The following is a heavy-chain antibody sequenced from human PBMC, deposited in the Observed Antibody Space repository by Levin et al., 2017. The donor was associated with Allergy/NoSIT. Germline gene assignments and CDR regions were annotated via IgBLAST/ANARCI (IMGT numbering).Heavy chain of an antibody. V-gene: IGHV3-11*01. CDR1: GFTFRDYD. J-gene: IGHJ4*02. CDR2: ISGSGAST. D-gene: IGHD3-22*01. Sequence: GGSLRLSCAASGFTFRDYDMTWVRQAPGKGLEWLSYISGSGASTYYAASVKGRFTISRDNAKNSVYLQINSLRADDTAVYYCARDLYGSSSPAYWGQGTLVTVSS. CDR3: ARDLYGSSSPAY.